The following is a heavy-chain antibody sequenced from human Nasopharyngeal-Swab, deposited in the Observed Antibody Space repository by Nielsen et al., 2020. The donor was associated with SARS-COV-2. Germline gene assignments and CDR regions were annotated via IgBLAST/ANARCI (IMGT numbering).Heavy chain of an antibody. CDR2: IIPFFGTA. J-gene: IGHJ4*02. Sequence: KISCQGFGYTFDNYWISWVRQAPGQGLEWMGGIIPFFGTANYAQKFQGRVTITADKSTSTAYMELSSLRSEDTAVYYCAGAYSNYGLGDFWGQGTLVTVSS. D-gene: IGHD4-11*01. CDR3: AGAYSNYGLGDF. V-gene: IGHV1-69*06. CDR1: GYTFDNYW.